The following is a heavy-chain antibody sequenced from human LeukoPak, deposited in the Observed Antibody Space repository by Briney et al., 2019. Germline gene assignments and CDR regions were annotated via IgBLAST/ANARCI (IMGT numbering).Heavy chain of an antibody. J-gene: IGHJ4*02. CDR2: SYYRSKWYN. V-gene: IGHV6-1*01. CDR1: GDSVSSNSAA. CDR3: ARDADIVVVPAAIDY. Sequence: SQSVSLTCAISGDSVSSNSAAWNWIRQSPSRGLEWLGSSYYRSKWYNDYALSVKSRITINPDTSKNQFSLQLNSVTPEDTALYYCARDADIVVVPAAIDYWGQGTLVTVSS. D-gene: IGHD2-2*01.